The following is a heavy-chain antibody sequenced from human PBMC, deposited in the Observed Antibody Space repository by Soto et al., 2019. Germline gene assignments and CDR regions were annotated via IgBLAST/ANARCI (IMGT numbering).Heavy chain of an antibody. CDR2: IIPMLGMS. J-gene: IGHJ4*02. CDR1: GDTFNFYT. V-gene: IGHV1-69*02. D-gene: IGHD3-10*01. CDR3: ATNYGSGSTRFDY. Sequence: QVQLVQSGAEVKKPGSPVRVSCTASGDTFNFYTISWVRQVPGQGPEWMGKIIPMLGMSNYPQKFQGRVTLXXDXPSSTVYMNLSGLTSEDTAVYYCATNYGSGSTRFDYWGQGTLVTVSS.